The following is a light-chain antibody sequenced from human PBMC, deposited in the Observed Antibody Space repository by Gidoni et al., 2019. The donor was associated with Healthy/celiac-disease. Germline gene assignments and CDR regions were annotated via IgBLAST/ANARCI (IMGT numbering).Light chain of an antibody. CDR1: QSISSY. J-gene: IGKJ1*01. CDR2: AAS. CDR3: QQSYSTPWT. V-gene: IGKV1-39*01. Sequence: IQMTQSTSSLSASVGDRVTITCRASQSISSYLNWYQQKPGKAPKLLIYAASSLQSGVPSRLSGSGSGTDFTLTISSLQPEDFATYYCQQSYSTPWTFGQGTKVEIK.